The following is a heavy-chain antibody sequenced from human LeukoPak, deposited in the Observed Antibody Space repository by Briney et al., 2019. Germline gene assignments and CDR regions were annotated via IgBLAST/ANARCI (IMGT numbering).Heavy chain of an antibody. V-gene: IGHV3-23*01. CDR3: VKAGGYQLLFDWYFDL. Sequence: GGSLRLSCAASGFTVSNSYMSWVRQAPGKKLEWVSAISGSGGSTYYADSVKGRFTISRDNSKNTLYLQMNSLRAEDKAVYYCVKAGGYQLLFDWYFDLWGRGTLVTVSS. D-gene: IGHD2-2*01. CDR2: ISGSGGST. CDR1: GFTVSNSY. J-gene: IGHJ2*01.